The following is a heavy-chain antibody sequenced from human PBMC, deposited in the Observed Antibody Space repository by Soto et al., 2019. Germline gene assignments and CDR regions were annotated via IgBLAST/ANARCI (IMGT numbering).Heavy chain of an antibody. Sequence: EVQLVQSGAEVKKPGESLKISCKGSGYTFTSNWIGWVRQMPGKGLEWMGIIYPGDSETRYSPSFQGQVTISADKSINTAYLQWSSLKASDTAIYYCARTFVGHLYSFDFWGQGTLVTVSS. CDR3: ARTFVGHLYSFDF. CDR1: GYTFTSNW. J-gene: IGHJ4*02. CDR2: IYPGDSET. D-gene: IGHD2-21*01. V-gene: IGHV5-51*03.